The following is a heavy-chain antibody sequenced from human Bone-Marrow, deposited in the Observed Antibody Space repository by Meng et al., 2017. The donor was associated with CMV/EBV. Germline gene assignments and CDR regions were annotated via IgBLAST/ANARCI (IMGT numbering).Heavy chain of an antibody. D-gene: IGHD6-13*01. CDR3: ARDSHSSSWSY. CDR2: IKQDGSEK. Sequence: GESLKISCAASGFTFSSYWMSWVRQAPGKGLEWVANIKQDGSEKYYVDSVKGRFTISRDNAKNSLYLQMNSLRAEDTAVYYCARDSHSSSWSYWGPGTLVTGSS. V-gene: IGHV3-7*03. CDR1: GFTFSSYW. J-gene: IGHJ4*02.